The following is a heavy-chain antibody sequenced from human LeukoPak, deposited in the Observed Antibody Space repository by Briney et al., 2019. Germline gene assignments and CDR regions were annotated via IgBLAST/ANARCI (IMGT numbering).Heavy chain of an antibody. Sequence: PGRSLRLSCAGSGFTFDEYAMHWVRQAPGKGLEWVSGISWNSDNIGYADSVKGRFTISRDNAKNSLYLQMNSLRTEDTALYFCAKGLFMGPDGVDVWAQGTTVTVSS. CDR1: GFTFDEYA. J-gene: IGHJ6*01. CDR3: AKGLFMGPDGVDV. CDR2: ISWNSDNI. D-gene: IGHD3-10*01. V-gene: IGHV3-9*01.